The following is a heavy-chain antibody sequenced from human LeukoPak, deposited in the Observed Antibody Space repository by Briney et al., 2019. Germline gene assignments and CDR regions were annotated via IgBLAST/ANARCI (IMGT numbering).Heavy chain of an antibody. J-gene: IGHJ4*02. D-gene: IGHD3-22*01. CDR3: ARHYDPPSYYSNYFDY. CDR1: GGSISGHY. Sequence: PPETLSLTCTVSGGSISGHYWSWLRQPPGKGLEWIGYVYSTGSTHYNPSLKSRVTMSLDTSKNQFSLQLLSVTAADTAMYYCARHYDPPSYYSNYFDYWGQGTLITVSS. V-gene: IGHV4-59*08. CDR2: VYSTGST.